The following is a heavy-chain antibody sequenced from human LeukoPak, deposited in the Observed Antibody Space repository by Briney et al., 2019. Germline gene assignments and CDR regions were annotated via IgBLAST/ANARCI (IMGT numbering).Heavy chain of an antibody. CDR2: IRSSGSTI. D-gene: IGHD4-17*01. V-gene: IGHV3-11*04. J-gene: IGHJ6*03. CDR1: GFTFSDYY. Sequence: SGGSLRLSCAASGFTFSDYYMSWLRQARGKGLEWVSSIRSSGSTIYYADSVKGRFTISRDNAKNSLYLQMNSLRAEVTAVFYCARVNSGYGDLFDCYYYMDVWGKGTTVTVSS. CDR3: ARVNSGYGDLFDCYYYMDV.